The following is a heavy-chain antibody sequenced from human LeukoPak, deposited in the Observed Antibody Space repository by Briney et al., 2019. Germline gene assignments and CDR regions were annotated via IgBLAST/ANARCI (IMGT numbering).Heavy chain of an antibody. Sequence: SETLSLTCTVSGGPISRSMYYWGGIRQPPGKGLEWFGSIYYNGETKYNPSLKSRATISLDTSKDQFSLHLSSVTAADTAMYYCARIYGRGSGWQQGYFDYWGQGTPVTVSS. CDR2: IYYNGET. J-gene: IGHJ4*02. V-gene: IGHV4-39*07. CDR1: GGPISRSMYY. D-gene: IGHD6-19*01. CDR3: ARIYGRGSGWQQGYFDY.